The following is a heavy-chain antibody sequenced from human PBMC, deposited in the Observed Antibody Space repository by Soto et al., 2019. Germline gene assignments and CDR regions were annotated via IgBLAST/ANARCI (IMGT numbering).Heavy chain of an antibody. D-gene: IGHD6-6*01. Sequence: GGSLRLSCAASGFTFSGSAMHWVRQASGKGLEWVGRVRSKANSYATAYAASVKGRFTISRDDSKNTAYLQMNSLKTEDTAVYYCTRHPSGGSSVWFDPWGQGTLVTVSS. CDR3: TRHPSGGSSVWFDP. CDR1: GFTFSGSA. V-gene: IGHV3-73*01. CDR2: VRSKANSYAT. J-gene: IGHJ5*02.